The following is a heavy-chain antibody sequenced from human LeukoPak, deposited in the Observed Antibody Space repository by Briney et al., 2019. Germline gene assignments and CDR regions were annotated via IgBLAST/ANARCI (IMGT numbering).Heavy chain of an antibody. CDR1: GGFLSSSSYY. J-gene: IGHJ5*02. CDR3: ARQGCSGGSCYSGSWFDP. Sequence: SETLSLTCTVSGGFLSSSSYYWGWIRQPPGKGLEWIGSIYYSGSTYYNPSLKSRVTISVDTSKNQFSLKLSSVTAADTAVYYCARQGCSGGSCYSGSWFDPWGQGTLVTVSS. D-gene: IGHD2-15*01. CDR2: IYYSGST. V-gene: IGHV4-39*01.